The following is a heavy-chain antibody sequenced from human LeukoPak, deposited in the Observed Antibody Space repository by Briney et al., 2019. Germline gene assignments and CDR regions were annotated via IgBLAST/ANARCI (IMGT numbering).Heavy chain of an antibody. D-gene: IGHD3-22*01. V-gene: IGHV4-59*08. J-gene: IGHJ4*02. CDR2: IYFSGST. Sequence: SETLSLTCTVSGASIRSDYWTWIRQPPGKGLEWIGHIYFSGSTNYNPSLESRVTISVDTSKNQFSLTLSSVTAADTAVYYCARHKSSGSYPLDYWGQGILVTVSS. CDR3: ARHKSSGSYPLDY. CDR1: GASIRSDY.